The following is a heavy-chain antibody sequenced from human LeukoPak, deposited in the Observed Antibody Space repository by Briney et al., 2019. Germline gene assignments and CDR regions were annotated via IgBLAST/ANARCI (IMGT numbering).Heavy chain of an antibody. Sequence: GGSLRLSCAASGFTFSYYEMIWVRQAPGKGLEWVSYITGGSTTKNYADSVKGRFTISRDNAKNSLYLQMDRLRAEDTAVYYCARRVQPNAGPFDSWGQGTLASVS. CDR1: GFTFSYYE. CDR3: ARRVQPNAGPFDS. D-gene: IGHD3-10*01. J-gene: IGHJ4*02. CDR2: ITGGSTTK. V-gene: IGHV3-48*03.